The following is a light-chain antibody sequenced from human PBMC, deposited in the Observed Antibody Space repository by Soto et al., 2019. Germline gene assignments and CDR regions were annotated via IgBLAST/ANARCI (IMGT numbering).Light chain of an antibody. CDR1: QSISSW. CDR3: QQYNSYSRT. CDR2: KAS. J-gene: IGKJ1*01. V-gene: IGKV1-5*03. Sequence: DIQITQSPSTVSASVGDRVTITCRASQSISSWLAWYQQKPGKAPKLLIYKASSLESGVPSRFSGSGSGTEFTLTISSLQPDDFATCYCQQYNSYSRTFGQGTKV.